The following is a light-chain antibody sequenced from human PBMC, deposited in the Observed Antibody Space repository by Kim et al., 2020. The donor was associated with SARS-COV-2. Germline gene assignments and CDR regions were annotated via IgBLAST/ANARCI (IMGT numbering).Light chain of an antibody. V-gene: IGKV3-15*01. CDR2: GAS. Sequence: EIVMTQSPATLSVSPGERATLSCRASQSVGSSLAWYQQKPGQAPRLLIYGASSRATGVPTRFSASGSATEFTLTISSLQSEDFALYHCQHYNNWLYTFGQGTKLEI. CDR3: QHYNNWLYT. J-gene: IGKJ2*01. CDR1: QSVGSS.